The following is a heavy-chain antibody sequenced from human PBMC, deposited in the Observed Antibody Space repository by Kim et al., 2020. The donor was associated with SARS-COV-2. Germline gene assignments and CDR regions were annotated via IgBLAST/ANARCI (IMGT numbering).Heavy chain of an antibody. Sequence: SETLSLTCTVSGGSVTSHYWSWIRQPPGKGLEWIGYFHYSGSVKYNPSLKSRGTISVDTSKNQLSLKLSSVTAADTAVYYCARRIVPYFDLWGRGTLVTV. CDR2: FHYSGSV. CDR1: GGSVTSHY. D-gene: IGHD1-26*01. J-gene: IGHJ2*01. V-gene: IGHV4-59*08. CDR3: ARRIVPYFDL.